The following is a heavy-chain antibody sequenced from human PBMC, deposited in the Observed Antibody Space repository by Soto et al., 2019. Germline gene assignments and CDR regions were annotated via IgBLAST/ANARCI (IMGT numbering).Heavy chain of an antibody. CDR2: ITGGADNT. J-gene: IGHJ5*02. CDR3: AKGRIAVAAPYNWFDP. D-gene: IGHD6-19*01. Sequence: GSLRLSCVASGFTYSSYAMSWVRQAPGKGLEWVSTITGGADNTHYADSVKGRFTISRDNSKNTLSLQMDSLRVEDTAVYHWAKGRIAVAAPYNWFDPWGQGTLVTVSS. V-gene: IGHV3-23*01. CDR1: GFTYSSYA.